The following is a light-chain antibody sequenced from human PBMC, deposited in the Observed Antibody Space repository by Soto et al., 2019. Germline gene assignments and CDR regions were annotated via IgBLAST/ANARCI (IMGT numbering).Light chain of an antibody. J-gene: IGKJ5*01. Sequence: IQLTQSPSSLPASGGDRVTVACRASQDISNYLNWYQQKPGKAPELLINDASNLEMGVPSRFSGVGSGTDFTFTITTLQPEDIATYFCKQHDRLPINVRQGKRLEIK. CDR1: QDISNY. CDR2: DAS. CDR3: KQHDRLPIN. V-gene: IGKV1-33*01.